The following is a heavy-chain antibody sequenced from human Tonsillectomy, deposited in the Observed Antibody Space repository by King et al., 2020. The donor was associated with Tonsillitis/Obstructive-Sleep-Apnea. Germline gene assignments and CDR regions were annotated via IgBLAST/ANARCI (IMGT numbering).Heavy chain of an antibody. CDR3: AKAQARTPSSIAARPRGYYYYMDV. Sequence: VQLVESGGGLVQPGGSLRLSCAASGFTFSSYAMSWVRQAPGKGLEWVSAISGSGGSTYYADSVKGRFTISRDNSKNTLYLQMNSLRAEDTAVYYCAKAQARTPSSIAARPRGYYYYMDVWGKGTTVTASS. J-gene: IGHJ6*03. V-gene: IGHV3-23*04. CDR1: GFTFSSYA. D-gene: IGHD6-6*01. CDR2: ISGSGGST.